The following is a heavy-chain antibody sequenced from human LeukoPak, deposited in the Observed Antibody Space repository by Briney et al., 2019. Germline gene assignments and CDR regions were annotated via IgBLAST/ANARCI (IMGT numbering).Heavy chain of an antibody. J-gene: IGHJ5*02. CDR1: GFTFSSYW. CDR2: INTDGSST. CDR3: ARDPRGYSGYDT. Sequence: GGSLRLSCAASGFTFSSYWMHWVRQAPGKGLVWVSRINTDGSSTSYADSVKGRFTISRDNAKNTLYLQMNSLRAEGTAVYYCARDPRGYSGYDTWGQGTLVTVSS. V-gene: IGHV3-74*01. D-gene: IGHD5-12*01.